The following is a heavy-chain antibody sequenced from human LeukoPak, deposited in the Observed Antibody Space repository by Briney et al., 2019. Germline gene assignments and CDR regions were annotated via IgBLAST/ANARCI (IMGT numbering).Heavy chain of an antibody. Sequence: GGSLRLSCVGSGFDFNYYDINWVRQAPGKGLEWVSSISRRSSNIYFADSAKGRFTISRDNANGSVFLHMTSLRPEDTAVYYCARRGGMSSGRSFDHWGQGTLVTVSS. D-gene: IGHD3-16*01. V-gene: IGHV3-21*01. J-gene: IGHJ4*02. CDR3: ARRGGMSSGRSFDH. CDR2: ISRRSSNI. CDR1: GFDFNYYD.